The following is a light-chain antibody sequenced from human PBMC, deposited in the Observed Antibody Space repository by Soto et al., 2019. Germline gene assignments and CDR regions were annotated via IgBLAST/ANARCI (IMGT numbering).Light chain of an antibody. Sequence: QSVLTQPPSVSGSPGQSVTIYCIGTSSDIGSYNRVSWYQQSPGTAPKLIVYEVTNRPSGVAGRFSGSKSGNTASLTISGLQAEDEADYYCTSYTTRTALVFGGGTKLTVL. V-gene: IGLV2-18*02. CDR2: EVT. CDR1: SSDIGSYNR. CDR3: TSYTTRTALV. J-gene: IGLJ3*02.